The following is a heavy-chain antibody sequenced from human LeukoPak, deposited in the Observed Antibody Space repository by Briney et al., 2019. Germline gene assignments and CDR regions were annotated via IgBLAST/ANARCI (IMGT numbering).Heavy chain of an antibody. J-gene: IGHJ3*02. CDR2: ISGSGGST. V-gene: IGHV3-23*01. CDR1: GFTFSSYA. CDR3: AKDRTSSVTMVREAFDI. Sequence: GGSLRLSCAASGFTFSSYAMSWVRQAPGKGLEWVSAISGSGGSTYYADSVKGRFTISRDNSKNTLYLQMNSLRAEDTAVYYCAKDRTSSVTMVREAFDIWGQGTMVTVSS. D-gene: IGHD3-10*01.